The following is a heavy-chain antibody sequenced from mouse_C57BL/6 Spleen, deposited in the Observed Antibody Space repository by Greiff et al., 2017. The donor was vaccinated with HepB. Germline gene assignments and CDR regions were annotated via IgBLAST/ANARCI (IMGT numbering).Heavy chain of an antibody. D-gene: IGHD1-1*01. V-gene: IGHV1-69*01. CDR3: ARGYITTGGFDY. CDR1: GYTFTSYW. Sequence: QVQLQQSGAELVMPGASVKLSCKASGYTFTSYWMHWVKQRPGQGLEWIGEIDPSDSYTNYNQKFKGKSTLTVDKSSSTAYMQLSSLTSGDSAVYYCARGYITTGGFDYWGQGTTLTVSS. CDR2: IDPSDSYT. J-gene: IGHJ2*01.